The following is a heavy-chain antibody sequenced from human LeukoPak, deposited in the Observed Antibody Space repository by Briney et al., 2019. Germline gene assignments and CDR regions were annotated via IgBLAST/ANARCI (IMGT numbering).Heavy chain of an antibody. V-gene: IGHV3-64D*06. CDR3: VRGTGY. CDR1: GFTFSTYV. J-gene: IGHJ4*02. Sequence: GGSLGHSCSVSGFTFSTYVMHWVRQAPGKGLEYVSAISSNGDNTYYADSVKGRFTISRDNSKNTLYLQMSSLRADDTAVYYCVRGTGYWGQGTLVAVSS. CDR2: ISSNGDNT.